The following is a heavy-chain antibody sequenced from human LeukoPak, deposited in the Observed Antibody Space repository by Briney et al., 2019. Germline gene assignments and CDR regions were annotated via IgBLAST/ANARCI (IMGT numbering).Heavy chain of an antibody. D-gene: IGHD3-22*01. V-gene: IGHV1-69*05. Sequence: SVKVSCKASVGTFSSYAISWVRQALGQGLEWMGGIIPIFGTANYAQKFQGKVTITTDESTSTAYMELSSLRSEDTAVYYCARDKGGRYDSRAHDAPFDYWGQGTLVTVSS. J-gene: IGHJ4*02. CDR3: ARDKGGRYDSRAHDAPFDY. CDR2: IIPIFGTA. CDR1: VGTFSSYA.